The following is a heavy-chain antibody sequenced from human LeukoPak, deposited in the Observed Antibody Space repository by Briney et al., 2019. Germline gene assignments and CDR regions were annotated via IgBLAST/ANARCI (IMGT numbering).Heavy chain of an antibody. CDR3: AKAAELDFQH. CDR2: IRYDGSNK. CDR1: GFTFSSYG. D-gene: IGHD3-10*01. Sequence: GGPLRLSCAASGFTFSSYGMHWVRQAPGKGLEWVAFIRYDGSNKYYADSVKGRFTISRDNSKNTLYLQMNSLRAEDTAVYYCAKAAELDFQHWGQGTLVTVSS. J-gene: IGHJ1*01. V-gene: IGHV3-30*02.